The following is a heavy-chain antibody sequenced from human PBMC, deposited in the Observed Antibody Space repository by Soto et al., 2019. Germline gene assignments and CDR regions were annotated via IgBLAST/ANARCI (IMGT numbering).Heavy chain of an antibody. D-gene: IGHD4-4*01. J-gene: IGHJ4*02. CDR3: ARYDYNGYYFDY. CDR1: GYTFSTYY. Sequence: ASVKVSCKASGYTFSTYYMHWVRQAPGQGYEWMGIINPSGGSTTYAQKFQGRVTMTRDTSTTAVYMELSSLKSEDTAVYYCARYDYNGYYFDYWGQGTLVTVSS. CDR2: INPSGGST. V-gene: IGHV1-46*01.